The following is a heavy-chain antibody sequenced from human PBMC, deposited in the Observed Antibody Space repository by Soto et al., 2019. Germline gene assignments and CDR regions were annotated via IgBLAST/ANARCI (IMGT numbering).Heavy chain of an antibody. J-gene: IGHJ3*02. CDR2: IHWNDDK. CDR3: AHDSDDGSGYYPHDAFDI. CDR1: GFSLTTSGVG. Sequence: QITLKESGPTVVKPTQTLTLTCTFSGFSLTTSGVGVGWIRQPPGKALEWLALIHWNDDKRYSPSRKSRLTITTDTAKNQVVLTLTNMDPVDTATYYCAHDSDDGSGYYPHDAFDIWGKGTMVNVSS. D-gene: IGHD3-22*01. V-gene: IGHV2-5*01.